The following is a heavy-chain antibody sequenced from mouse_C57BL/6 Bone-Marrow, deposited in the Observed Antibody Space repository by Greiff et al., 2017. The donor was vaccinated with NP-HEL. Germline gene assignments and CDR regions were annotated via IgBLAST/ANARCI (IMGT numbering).Heavy chain of an antibody. Sequence: EVMLVESGAGLVKPGGSLKLSCAASGFTFSSYAMSWVRQTPEKRLEWVAYISSGGDYIYYADPVKGRFTISRDNARNTLYLQMSSLKSEDTAMYYCTRAGGLRPFAYWGQGTLVTVSA. V-gene: IGHV5-9-1*02. J-gene: IGHJ3*01. CDR1: GFTFSSYA. D-gene: IGHD2-4*01. CDR2: ISSGGDYI. CDR3: TRAGGLRPFAY.